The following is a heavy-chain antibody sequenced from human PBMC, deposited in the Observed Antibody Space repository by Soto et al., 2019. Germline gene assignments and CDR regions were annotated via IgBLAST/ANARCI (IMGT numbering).Heavy chain of an antibody. Sequence: KTSETLSLPGVAPVTTIRRGIWWTWVRHPQGKGLEWIGDIFHTGITNSNPSLKSRVTMSVDKSRNQFSLKLTSVTAADTAVYYCARYSASGLYYYFGMDVWGQGTTVTSP. V-gene: IGHV4-4*02. CDR3: ARYSASGLYYYFGMDV. CDR2: IFHTGIT. D-gene: IGHD6-13*01. J-gene: IGHJ6*02. CDR1: VTTIRRGIW.